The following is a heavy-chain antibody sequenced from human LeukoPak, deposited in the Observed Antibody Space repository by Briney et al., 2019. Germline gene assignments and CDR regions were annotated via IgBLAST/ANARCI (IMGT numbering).Heavy chain of an antibody. CDR1: GFTFSSYA. CDR3: ARGRGTAMAPYYFDY. Sequence: PGGSLRLSCAASGFTFSSYAMHWVRQAPGKGLEWVAVISYGGSNKYYADSVKGRFTISRDNSKNTLYLQMNSLRAEDTAVYYCARGRGTAMAPYYFDYWGQGTLVTVSS. D-gene: IGHD5-18*01. CDR2: ISYGGSNK. V-gene: IGHV3-30*04. J-gene: IGHJ4*02.